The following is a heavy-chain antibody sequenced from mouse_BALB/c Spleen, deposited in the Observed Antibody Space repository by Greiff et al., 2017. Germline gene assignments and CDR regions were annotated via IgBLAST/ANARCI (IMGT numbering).Heavy chain of an antibody. CDR2: IWAGGST. Sequence: QVQLKESGPGLVAPSQSLSITCTVSGFSLTSYGVHWVRQPPGKGLEWLGVIWAGGSTNYNSALMSRLSISKDNSKSQVFLKMNSLQTDDTAMYYCARDQEDYDGYLDVWGAGTTVTVSS. CDR1: GFSLTSYG. V-gene: IGHV2-9*02. D-gene: IGHD2-3*01. J-gene: IGHJ1*01. CDR3: ARDQEDYDGYLDV.